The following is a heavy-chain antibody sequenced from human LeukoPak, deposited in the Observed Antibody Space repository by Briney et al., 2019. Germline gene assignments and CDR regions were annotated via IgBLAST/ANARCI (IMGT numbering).Heavy chain of an antibody. CDR3: ARGTYYYGSGSH. V-gene: IGHV3-7*04. J-gene: IGHJ4*02. CDR2: IKQDGSEK. D-gene: IGHD3-10*01. CDR1: GFTISSYW. Sequence: PGGSLRLSCAASGFTISSYWMCWVRQAPGKGLEWVANIKQDGSEKYYVDSVKGRFTISRDDAENSLYLQMNSLRAEDTAVYYCARGTYYYGSGSHWGQGTLVTVSS.